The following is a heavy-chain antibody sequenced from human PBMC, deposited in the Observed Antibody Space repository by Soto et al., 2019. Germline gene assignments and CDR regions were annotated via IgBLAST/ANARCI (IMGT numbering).Heavy chain of an antibody. CDR3: AAQRGDTAANRYLLY. J-gene: IGHJ4*02. CDR2: IYHDGGI. Sequence: QVHLQESGPGLVKPSQTLSLTCTISGGSIREGGYYWTWIRQHPQKGLEWIGFIYHDGGIYYNAPFKIRVTLSLDDSQRFSLILTSITASYAVVYYCAAQRGDTAANRYLLYWGQWTLVTVSS. CDR1: GGSIREGGYY. V-gene: IGHV4-31*03. D-gene: IGHD1-20*01.